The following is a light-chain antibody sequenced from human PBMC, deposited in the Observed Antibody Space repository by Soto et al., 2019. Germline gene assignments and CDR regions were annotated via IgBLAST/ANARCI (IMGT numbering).Light chain of an antibody. Sequence: QSALTQPRSVSGSPGQSVTVSCTGTSSDVGGYNHVTWYQQHPGKAPKLMISEVNKRPSGVPDRFSGSKSGNSAALTISGVQAEDEAYYQCYYCAVRIFVFGTGTKVTVL. CDR2: EVN. CDR3: YYCAVRIFV. CDR1: SSDVGGYNH. V-gene: IGLV2-11*01. J-gene: IGLJ1*01.